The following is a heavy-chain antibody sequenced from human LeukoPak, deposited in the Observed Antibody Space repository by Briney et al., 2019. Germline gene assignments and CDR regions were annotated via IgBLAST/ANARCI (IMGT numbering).Heavy chain of an antibody. CDR2: ISGSGDST. Sequence: PGGSLRLSCAASGFTFTRSDMNWVRQAPGKGLEWVSAISGSGDSTYYAASVKGRFTISRDNSKNTLYLQMNSLRAEDTALYYCAKISADSCRLPDLEGWGQGTLVTVSS. CDR1: GFTFTRSD. CDR3: AKISADSCRLPDLEG. D-gene: IGHD2-2*01. V-gene: IGHV3-23*01. J-gene: IGHJ4*02.